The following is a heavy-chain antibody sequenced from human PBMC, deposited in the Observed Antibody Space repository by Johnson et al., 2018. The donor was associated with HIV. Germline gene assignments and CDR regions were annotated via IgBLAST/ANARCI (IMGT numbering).Heavy chain of an antibody. CDR2: IRYDGSNK. Sequence: QVQLVESGGGLVQPGGSLRLSCAASGFTFSSYWMSWVLQAPGKGLEWVAFIRYDGSNKYYADSVKGRFTISRDNSKNTLYLQMNSLRAEDTAVYYCARSKAFDIWGQGTMVTVSS. CDR1: GFTFSSYW. V-gene: IGHV3-30*02. J-gene: IGHJ3*02. CDR3: ARSKAFDI.